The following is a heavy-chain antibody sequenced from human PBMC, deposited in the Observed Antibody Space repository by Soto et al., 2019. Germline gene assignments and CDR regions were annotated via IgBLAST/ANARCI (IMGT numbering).Heavy chain of an antibody. V-gene: IGHV3-64D*06. D-gene: IGHD3-22*01. Sequence: GGSMRISCSASGFNFSNYAMHWVRQATGKGLEYVSAISSNGGNTYYADSVKGRFTISRDNSKNTLYLQMSSLRTEDTAVYYCVKAVFSGYYYVPFDYWGQGTLVTVSS. CDR3: VKAVFSGYYYVPFDY. J-gene: IGHJ4*02. CDR2: ISSNGGNT. CDR1: GFNFSNYA.